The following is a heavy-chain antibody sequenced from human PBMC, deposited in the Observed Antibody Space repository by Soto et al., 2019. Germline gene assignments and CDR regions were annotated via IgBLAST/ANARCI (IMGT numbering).Heavy chain of an antibody. J-gene: IGHJ4*02. CDR2: IYYSGNT. D-gene: IGHD6-19*01. V-gene: IGHV4-59*01. CDR3: ASHYRRRGWEWATEPLFDY. CDR1: GGSITSYY. Sequence: SETLSLTCTVSGGSITSYYWSWIRQPPGKGLEWIGYIYYSGNTNYNPSLKSRATISVDTSKNQFSLKVTSVTAADTAVYYCASHYRRRGWEWATEPLFDYWGQGTLVTVSS.